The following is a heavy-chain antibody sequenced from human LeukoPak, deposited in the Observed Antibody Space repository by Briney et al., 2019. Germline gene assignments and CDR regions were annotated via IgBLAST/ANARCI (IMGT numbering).Heavy chain of an antibody. D-gene: IGHD2-15*01. J-gene: IGHJ4*02. Sequence: ASVKVSCKASGYTFAGYYIHWVRRAPGQGREWLGWINPNKGDTKSAQKFRDRVIMTTDTSLTTAYMEVINLSSDDTAVYYCTRSSWDCSSGSCYSNMNFDYWGQGTLVTVSS. CDR2: INPNKGDT. V-gene: IGHV1-2*02. CDR1: GYTFAGYY. CDR3: TRSSWDCSSGSCYSNMNFDY.